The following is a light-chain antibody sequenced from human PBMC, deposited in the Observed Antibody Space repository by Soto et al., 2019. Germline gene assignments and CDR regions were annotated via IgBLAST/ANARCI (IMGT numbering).Light chain of an antibody. J-gene: IGKJ2*01. Sequence: DIQMTQSPSSLSASVGDRVTITCLANQSISSYLNWYQQKPGKAPKLLIYAASSLQSGVPSRFSGSGSGTDFTLTISSLQPEDFASYYCQQSYSTLYTFGQGTKLEIK. CDR3: QQSYSTLYT. CDR2: AAS. V-gene: IGKV1-39*01. CDR1: QSISSY.